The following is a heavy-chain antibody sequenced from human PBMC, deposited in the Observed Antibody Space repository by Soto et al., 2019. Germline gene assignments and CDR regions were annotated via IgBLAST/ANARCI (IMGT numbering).Heavy chain of an antibody. V-gene: IGHV4-39*01. CDR1: GGSLSSSSYY. CDR2: IYYSGST. Sequence: SENLSLTWTVSGGSLSSSSYYWGWIRQPPGKGLEWIGSIYYSGSTYYNPSLKSRVTISVDTSKNQFSLKLSSVTAADTAVYYCARRHDYGDYCFDYWGQGTLVTVSS. D-gene: IGHD4-17*01. CDR3: ARRHDYGDYCFDY. J-gene: IGHJ4*02.